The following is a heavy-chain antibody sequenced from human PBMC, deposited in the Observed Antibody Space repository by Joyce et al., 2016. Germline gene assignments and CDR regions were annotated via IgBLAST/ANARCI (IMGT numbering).Heavy chain of an antibody. V-gene: IGHV4-61*02. CDR3: ARGKFDSVWGSYPTDY. CDR2: IHTSGST. Sequence: QVHLQESGPGLVKPSQTLSLTCTVSGVSISSTNYYGSWIRQPAGKGLEWIGRIHTSGSTKYNSSLKSRVTISVDTSTNQFSLKLTSVTAADAAVYYCARGKFDSVWGSYPTDYWGQGTLVTVSS. CDR1: GVSISSTNYY. D-gene: IGHD3-16*01. J-gene: IGHJ4*02.